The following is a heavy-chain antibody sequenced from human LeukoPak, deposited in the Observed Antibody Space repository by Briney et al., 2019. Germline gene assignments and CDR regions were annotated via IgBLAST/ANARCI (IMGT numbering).Heavy chain of an antibody. CDR3: GQGRAVQFAG. J-gene: IGHJ4*02. Sequence: SGPTLGKPTQTLTLTCTFFGFSLSTSGVGVGWIRQPPGKALERLALIYWDDDKRYTPSLESRLTITKDTSKMQVVLTMTNMEPVDIATYDCGQGRAVQFAGWGQGTLVTVSS. D-gene: IGHD3-10*01. V-gene: IGHV2-5*02. CDR2: IYWDDDK. CDR1: GFSLSTSGVG.